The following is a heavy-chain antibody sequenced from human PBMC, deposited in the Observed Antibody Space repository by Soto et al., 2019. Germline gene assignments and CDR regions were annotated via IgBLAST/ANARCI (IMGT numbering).Heavy chain of an antibody. CDR2: ISTYTGNT. CDR1: RYTFTSYG. D-gene: IGHD3-10*01. CDR3: AIWFGELLPIYYYYGMDV. V-gene: IGHV1-18*01. J-gene: IGHJ6*02. Sequence: ASVKVSCKASRYTFTSYGISWVRQAPGQGLEWMGWISTYTGNTIYAQKFQDRVTMTAEKSTSTAYMELRSLRSEDTAVYYCAIWFGELLPIYYYYGMDVWGQGTTVTVSS.